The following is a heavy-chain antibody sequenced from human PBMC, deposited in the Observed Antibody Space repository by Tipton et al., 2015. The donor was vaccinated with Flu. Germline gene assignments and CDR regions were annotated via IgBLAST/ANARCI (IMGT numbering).Heavy chain of an antibody. J-gene: IGHJ4*02. Sequence: SLRLSCAVSGFTVSSNYMAWVRQAPGKGLELVSVIYSGGSTYYTDSVKGRFTISRGNSNNTLYLHLNSLTADDTAVYYCARGRGYCVTNTCLLPFDFWGQGTLVTVSS. CDR1: GFTVSSNY. V-gene: IGHV3-53*01. CDR2: IYSGGST. D-gene: IGHD2-15*01. CDR3: ARGRGYCVTNTCLLPFDF.